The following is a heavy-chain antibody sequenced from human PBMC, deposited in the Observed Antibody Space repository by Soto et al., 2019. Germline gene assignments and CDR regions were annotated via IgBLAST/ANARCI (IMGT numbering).Heavy chain of an antibody. D-gene: IGHD3-22*01. J-gene: IGHJ3*02. V-gene: IGHV3-23*01. CDR3: AKDPVVGPGIAFDI. CDR1: GFTFSSYA. CDR2: ISGSGSST. Sequence: EGQLLESGGGLVQPGGSLRLSCAASGFTFSSYAMSWVRQAPGKGLEWVSAISGSGSSTYYAASVKGRFTISRDNSKNALYLHMNCLRADDTAVYYCAKDPVVGPGIAFDIWGQGTIDTVSS.